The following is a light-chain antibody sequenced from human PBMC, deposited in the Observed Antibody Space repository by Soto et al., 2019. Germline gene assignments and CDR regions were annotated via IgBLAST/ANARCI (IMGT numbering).Light chain of an antibody. CDR3: MQGTHWPYT. V-gene: IGKV2-30*01. CDR1: HSLDYSDGNTY. J-gene: IGKJ2*01. CDR2: QVS. Sequence: DVVMTQSPLSLPVTLGQPASISCRSTHSLDYSDGNTYLSWFQQRPGQSPRRLIYQVSDRDSGVPDRVSGSGSGTDFTLKISRVEAEDVGIYYCMQGTHWPYTFGQGTQLEIQ.